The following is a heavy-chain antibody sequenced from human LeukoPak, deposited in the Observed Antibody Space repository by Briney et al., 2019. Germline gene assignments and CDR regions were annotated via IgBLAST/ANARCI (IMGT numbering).Heavy chain of an antibody. CDR2: IIPIFGTA. D-gene: IGHD3-9*01. J-gene: IGHJ4*02. CDR3: ARAPYYDILTGYFDY. Sequence: ASVQASCKASGGTFSSYAISWVRQAPGQGLEWMGGIIPIFGTANYAQKFQGRVTITADGSTSTAYMELSSLRSEDTAVYYCARAPYYDILTGYFDYWGQGTLVTVSS. CDR1: GGTFSSYA. V-gene: IGHV1-69*13.